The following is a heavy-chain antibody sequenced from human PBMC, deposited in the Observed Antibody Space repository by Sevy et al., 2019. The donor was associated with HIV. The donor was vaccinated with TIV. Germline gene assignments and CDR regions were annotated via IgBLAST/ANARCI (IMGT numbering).Heavy chain of an antibody. CDR3: ARKHYGDY. V-gene: IGHV3-30-3*01. CDR2: ISYDGSNK. J-gene: IGHJ4*02. Sequence: GGFLRLSCAASGFTFSSYAMHWVRQAPGKGLEWVAVISYDGSNKYYADSVKGRFTISRDNSKNTLYLQMNSLRAEDTAVYYCARKHYGDYWGQGTLVTVSS. CDR1: GFTFSSYA.